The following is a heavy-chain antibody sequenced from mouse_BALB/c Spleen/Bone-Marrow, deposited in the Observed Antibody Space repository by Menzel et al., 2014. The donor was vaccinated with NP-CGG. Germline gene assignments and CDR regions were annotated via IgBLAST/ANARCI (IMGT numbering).Heavy chain of an antibody. CDR3: TRSRGNWDDFDV. J-gene: IGHJ1*01. D-gene: IGHD4-1*01. V-gene: IGHV5-17*02. CDR2: INSGSSIT. Sequence: EVMLVESGGGLVQPGGSRKLSCAASGFTFSSFGMHWVRQAPEKGLEWVAYINSGSSITYYADTLKGRFTISRDNPKNTQFLQMTSLRSEDTGIYYCTRSRGNWDDFDVWGAGTTVTVSS. CDR1: GFTFSSFG.